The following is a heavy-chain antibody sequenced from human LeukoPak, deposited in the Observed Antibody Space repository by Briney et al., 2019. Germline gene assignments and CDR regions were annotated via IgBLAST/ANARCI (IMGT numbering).Heavy chain of an antibody. J-gene: IGHJ4*02. CDR1: GFTFSTYP. D-gene: IGHD5-18*01. V-gene: IGHV3-30-3*01. Sequence: WRSLRLSCAASGFTFSTYPMHWVRQAPGKGLEWVAVISYDDGTNKYYADSVKGRFTISRDNSKNTLYLQMNSLRAEDTAVYYCARLNLGYGYFLEATKHDYWGQGTLVTVSS. CDR2: ISYDDGTNK. CDR3: ARLNLGYGYFLEATKHDY.